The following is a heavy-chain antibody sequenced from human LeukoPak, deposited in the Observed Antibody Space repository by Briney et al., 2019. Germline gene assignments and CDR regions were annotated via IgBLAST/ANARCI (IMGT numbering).Heavy chain of an antibody. Sequence: GGSLRLSCAASRFTFSSYSMNWVRQAPGKGLEWVSSISSSSSYIYYADSVKGRFTISRDNAKNSLYLQMNSLRAEDTAVYYCARGTGVVGATKAFDYWGQGTLVTVSS. V-gene: IGHV3-21*01. D-gene: IGHD1-26*01. CDR2: ISSSSSYI. CDR3: ARGTGVVGATKAFDY. CDR1: RFTFSSYS. J-gene: IGHJ4*02.